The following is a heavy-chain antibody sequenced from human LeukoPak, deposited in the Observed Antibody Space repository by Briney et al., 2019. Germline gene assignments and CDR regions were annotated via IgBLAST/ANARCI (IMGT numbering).Heavy chain of an antibody. CDR2: ISSSSSYI. V-gene: IGHV3-21*01. Sequence: GGSLRLSCAASGFTFSSYSMNWVRQAPGKGLEWVSSISSSSSYIYYADSGKGRFTISRDNAKTSLYLQMNSLRAEDTAVYYCARDSTYNWNYGDYWGQGTLVTVSS. CDR3: ARDSTYNWNYGDY. D-gene: IGHD1-7*01. J-gene: IGHJ4*02. CDR1: GFTFSSYS.